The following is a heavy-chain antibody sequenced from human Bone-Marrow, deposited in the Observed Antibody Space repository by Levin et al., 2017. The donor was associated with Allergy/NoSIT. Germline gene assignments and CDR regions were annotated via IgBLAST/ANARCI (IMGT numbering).Heavy chain of an antibody. Sequence: PSETLSLTCTVSGGSINNGDYYWSWIRQHPEKGLEWIGYISFSGSTTYNPSLKRRLTIFVHTSKQQFSLKLSSVTAADTAVYYCARAPMDFRSDYYSGGYYYMDVWGKGTTVTVSS. CDR2: ISFSGST. CDR1: GGSINNGDYY. J-gene: IGHJ6*03. D-gene: IGHD3-3*01. CDR3: ARAPMDFRSDYYSGGYYYMDV. V-gene: IGHV4-31*03.